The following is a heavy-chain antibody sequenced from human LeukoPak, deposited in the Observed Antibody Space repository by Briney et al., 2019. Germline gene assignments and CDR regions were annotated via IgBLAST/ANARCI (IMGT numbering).Heavy chain of an antibody. Sequence: PGGSLRLSCAASGFTFSSYAMSWVRQAPGKGLEWVSAISGSGGATYYADSVKGRFTISRDNSKNTLYLQMNSLRAEDTAVYYCARGRSGYSYGSHASWYFDLWGRGTLVTVSS. CDR3: ARGRSGYSYGSHASWYFDL. J-gene: IGHJ2*01. D-gene: IGHD5-18*01. CDR2: ISGSGGAT. V-gene: IGHV3-23*01. CDR1: GFTFSSYA.